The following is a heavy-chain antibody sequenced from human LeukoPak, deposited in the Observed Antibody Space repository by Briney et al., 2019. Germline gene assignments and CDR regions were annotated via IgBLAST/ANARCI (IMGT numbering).Heavy chain of an antibody. V-gene: IGHV4-34*01. CDR2: INHSGST. J-gene: IGHJ5*02. D-gene: IGHD6-6*01. CDR3: AREHLASRRNWVDP. CDR1: GGSFSGYY. Sequence: SETLSLTCAVYGGSFSGYYWSWIRQPPGKGLEWIGEINHSGSTNYNPSLKSRVTISVDTSKNQFSLKLSSVTAADTAVYYCAREHLASRRNWVDPWGQGALVTVSS.